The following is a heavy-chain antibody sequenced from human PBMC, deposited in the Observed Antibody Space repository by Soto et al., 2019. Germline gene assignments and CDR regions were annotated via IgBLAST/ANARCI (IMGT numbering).Heavy chain of an antibody. V-gene: IGHV4-31*03. CDR3: ARAYNVVVPAACLVNRFGP. CDR1: GGTISSGGYY. J-gene: IGHJ5*02. D-gene: IGHD2-2*01. Sequence: PSATPTLTSTVSGGTISSGGYYWTCIRQHPGKGPERINNIYDSERTNYSPAPKSRVTVSVDTSKNHSARKLSSGSAADTAVYYCARAYNVVVPAACLVNRFGPWGQGALVTVSS. CDR2: IYDSERT.